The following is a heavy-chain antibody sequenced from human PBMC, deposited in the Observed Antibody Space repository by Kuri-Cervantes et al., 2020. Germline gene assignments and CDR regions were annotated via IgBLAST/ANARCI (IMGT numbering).Heavy chain of an antibody. V-gene: IGHV1-2*02. CDR3: ARDLRIGDPAMVLYRWFDP. CDR1: GYSFSAYY. CDR2: ISPKSGGT. J-gene: IGHJ5*02. D-gene: IGHD5-18*01. Sequence: ASVKVSCKASGYSFSAYYLHWVRQAPGQGLDWMGWISPKSGGTKYAQKFQGRVTMTRDTSTSTAYMELSRLRSDDTAVYYCARDLRIGDPAMVLYRWFDPWGQGTLVTVSS.